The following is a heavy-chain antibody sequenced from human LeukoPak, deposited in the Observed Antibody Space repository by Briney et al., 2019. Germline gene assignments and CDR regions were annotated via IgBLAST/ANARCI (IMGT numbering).Heavy chain of an antibody. CDR1: GGSFNTHY. Sequence: SETLSPTCNVSGGSFNTHYWTWIRQPAGRGLEWIGHIYTRGSTTYNPSLKSRVTMSVDTSKNQFSLKLTSVTAADTAVYFCVRDSPFWQRQYYFDTWGQGIQVTVSS. J-gene: IGHJ4*02. D-gene: IGHD6-25*01. V-gene: IGHV4-4*07. CDR3: VRDSPFWQRQYYFDT. CDR2: IYTRGST.